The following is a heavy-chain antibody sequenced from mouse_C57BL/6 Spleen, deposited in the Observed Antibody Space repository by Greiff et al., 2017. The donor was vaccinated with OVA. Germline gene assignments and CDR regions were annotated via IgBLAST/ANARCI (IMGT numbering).Heavy chain of an antibody. CDR2: INPNNGGT. CDR1: GYTFTDYN. Sequence: EVHLVESGPELVKPGASVKMSCKASGYTFTDYNMHWVKQSHGKSLEWIGYINPNNGGTSYNQKFKGKATLTVNKSSSTAYMELRSLTSEDSAVYYCARKMSNYWYFDVWGTGTTVTVSS. D-gene: IGHD2-5*01. CDR3: ARKMSNYWYFDV. V-gene: IGHV1-22*01. J-gene: IGHJ1*03.